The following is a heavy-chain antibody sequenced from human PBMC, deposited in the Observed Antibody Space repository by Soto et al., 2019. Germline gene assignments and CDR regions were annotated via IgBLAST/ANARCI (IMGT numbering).Heavy chain of an antibody. CDR2: ISYDGSNK. CDR3: AKDLHQALYYYDSSGSQFDP. J-gene: IGHJ5*02. Sequence: SGGSLRLSCAASGFTFSSYGMHWVRQAPGKGLEWVAVISYDGSNKYYADSVKGRFTISRDNSKNTLYLQMNSLRAEDTAVYYCAKDLHQALYYYDSSGSQFDPWGQGTLVTVSS. V-gene: IGHV3-30*18. D-gene: IGHD3-22*01. CDR1: GFTFSSYG.